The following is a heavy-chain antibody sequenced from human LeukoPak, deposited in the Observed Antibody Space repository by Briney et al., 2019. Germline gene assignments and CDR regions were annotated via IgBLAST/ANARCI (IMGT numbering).Heavy chain of an antibody. D-gene: IGHD2-2*01. CDR2: IYHTGST. J-gene: IGHJ4*02. V-gene: IGHV4-59*01. CDR3: ARGPAAMRVFDY. Sequence: SETLSLTCTVSGGSISSYYWSWIRQPPGKGLEWIANIYHTGSTNYNPSLKSRVTISVDTSKNQFSLKLSSVTAADTAVYYCARGPAAMRVFDYWGQGTLVTVSS. CDR1: GGSISSYY.